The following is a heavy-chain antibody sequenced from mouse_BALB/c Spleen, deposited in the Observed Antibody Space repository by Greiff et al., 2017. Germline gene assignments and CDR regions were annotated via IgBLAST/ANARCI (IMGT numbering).Heavy chain of an antibody. CDR2: ISSGGGST. CDR1: GFAFSSYD. V-gene: IGHV5-12-1*01. Sequence: DVQLVESGGGLVKPGGSLKLSCAASGFAFSSYDMSWVRQTPEKRLEWVAYISSGGGSTYYPDTVKGRFTISRDNAKNTLYLQMSSLKSEDTAMYYCASHYYGSSPYAMDYWGQGTSVTVSS. CDR3: ASHYYGSSPYAMDY. D-gene: IGHD1-1*01. J-gene: IGHJ4*01.